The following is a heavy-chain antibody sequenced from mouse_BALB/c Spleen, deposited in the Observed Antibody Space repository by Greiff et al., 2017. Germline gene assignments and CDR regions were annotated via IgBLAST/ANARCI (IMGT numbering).Heavy chain of an antibody. V-gene: IGHV1-15*01. D-gene: IGHD1-1*01. Sequence: QVQLHQSGAELVRPGASVTLSCKASGYTFTDYEMHWVKQTPVHGLEWIGAIDPETGGTAYNQKFKGKATLTADKSSSTAYMELRSLTSEDSAVYYCTRPNYYGRDYWGQGTTLTVSS. CDR1: GYTFTDYE. J-gene: IGHJ2*01. CDR2: IDPETGGT. CDR3: TRPNYYGRDY.